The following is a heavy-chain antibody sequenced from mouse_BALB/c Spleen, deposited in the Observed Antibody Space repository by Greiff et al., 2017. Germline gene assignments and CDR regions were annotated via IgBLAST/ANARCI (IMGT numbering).Heavy chain of an antibody. CDR2: IRNKANGYTT. V-gene: IGHV7-3*02. CDR1: GFTFTDYY. CDR3: ARDIGFDV. Sequence: DVMLVESGGGLVQPGGSLRLSCATSGFTFTDYYMSWVRQPPGKALEWLGFIRNKANGYTTEYSASVKGRFTISRDNSQSILYLQMNTLRAEDSATYYCARDIGFDVWGAGTTVTVSS. J-gene: IGHJ1*01.